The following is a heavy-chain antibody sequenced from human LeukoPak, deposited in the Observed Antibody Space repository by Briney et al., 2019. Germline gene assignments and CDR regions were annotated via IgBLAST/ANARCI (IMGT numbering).Heavy chain of an antibody. V-gene: IGHV3-9*01. D-gene: IGHD3-22*01. CDR2: ISWNSGSI. Sequence: SGRSLRLSCAASGFTFDDYAMHWVRQAPGKGLEWVSGISWNSGSIGYADSVKGRFTISRDNAKNSLYLQMNSLRAEDTALYYCAKDIGGIHYYDSSGYHADAFDIWGQGTMVTVSS. J-gene: IGHJ3*02. CDR1: GFTFDDYA. CDR3: AKDIGGIHYYDSSGYHADAFDI.